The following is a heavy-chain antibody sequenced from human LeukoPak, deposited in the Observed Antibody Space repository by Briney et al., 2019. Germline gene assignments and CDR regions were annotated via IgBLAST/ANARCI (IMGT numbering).Heavy chain of an antibody. Sequence: GGSLRLSCAASGFTVSSNYMSWVRQAPGKGLEWVSVIYSGGSTYYADSVKGRFTISRDNAKNSLYLQMNSLRAEDTAVYYCARDSLDTFGGVIVIAAFDIWGQGTMVTVSS. CDR3: ARDSLDTFGGVIVIAAFDI. CDR1: GFTVSSNY. V-gene: IGHV3-66*01. D-gene: IGHD3-16*02. CDR2: IYSGGST. J-gene: IGHJ3*02.